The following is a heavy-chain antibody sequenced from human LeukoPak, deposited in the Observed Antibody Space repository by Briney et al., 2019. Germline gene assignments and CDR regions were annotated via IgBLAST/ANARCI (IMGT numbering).Heavy chain of an antibody. D-gene: IGHD1-14*01. V-gene: IGHV1-2*02. J-gene: IGHJ4*02. Sequence: ASVKVSCKASGYTFIDYYIHWVRQAPGQGLEWMGWINSNSGGTNYAQKFQGRVTMTRDTSISTAYMELSRLRSDDTAVYYCVRQVSDYWGQGNLVTVSS. CDR1: GYTFIDYY. CDR2: INSNSGGT. CDR3: VRQVSDY.